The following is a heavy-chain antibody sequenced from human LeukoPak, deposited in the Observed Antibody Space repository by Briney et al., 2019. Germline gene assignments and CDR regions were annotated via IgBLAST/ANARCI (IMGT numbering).Heavy chain of an antibody. J-gene: IGHJ5*02. CDR1: GGSISSYY. D-gene: IGHD3-10*01. CDR3: ARDQFPDYYGSGSQGWFDP. V-gene: IGHV4-59*01. Sequence: PSETLSLTCTVSGGSISSYYWSWIRQPPGKGLVGMGDIYYSGGTNYNPSPKSRVTISVDTSKNQFSLKLSSVTAADTAVYYCARDQFPDYYGSGSQGWFDPWGQGTLVTVSS. CDR2: IYYSGGT.